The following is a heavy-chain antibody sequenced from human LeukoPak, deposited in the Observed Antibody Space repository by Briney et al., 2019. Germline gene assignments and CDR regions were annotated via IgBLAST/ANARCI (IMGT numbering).Heavy chain of an antibody. Sequence: NPSETLSLTCAVYGGSFSGYYWSWLRQPPGKGLEWIGEINHSGSTNYNPSLKSRVTISVNTSKNQFSLKLSSVTAADTAIYYCARDQGTEAFDIWGQGTMVTVSS. CDR1: GGSFSGYY. D-gene: IGHD3-10*01. J-gene: IGHJ3*02. CDR3: ARDQGTEAFDI. CDR2: INHSGST. V-gene: IGHV4-34*01.